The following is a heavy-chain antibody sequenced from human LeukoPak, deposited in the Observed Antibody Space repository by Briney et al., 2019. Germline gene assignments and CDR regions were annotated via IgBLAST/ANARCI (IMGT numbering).Heavy chain of an antibody. CDR2: IKQDGSEK. J-gene: IGHJ3*02. CDR1: GFIFSSNW. Sequence: GGSLRLSCAGSGFIFSSNWMSWVRQAPGKGLEWVGNIKQDGSEKYYVDSVKGRFTISRDNAKNSVFLQTNSLRAEDSAVYYCAIIGDHSNAFDIWGQGTMVTVSS. CDR3: AIIGDHSNAFDI. V-gene: IGHV3-7*01. D-gene: IGHD7-27*01.